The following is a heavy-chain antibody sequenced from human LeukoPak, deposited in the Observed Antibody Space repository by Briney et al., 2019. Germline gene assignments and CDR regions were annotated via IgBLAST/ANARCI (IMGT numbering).Heavy chain of an antibody. V-gene: IGHV3-7*01. D-gene: IGHD3/OR15-3a*01. J-gene: IGHJ4*02. CDR2: INLDGTEE. CDR1: GFFFSTYW. CDR3: ASGRHDFLH. Sequence: GGSLRLSCAASGFFFSTYWMTWVRQAPGKGLEWVANINLDGTEEHYVDSSLKGRFTISRDNAQNSLYPQMTSLRVEDTAVYYCASGRHDFLHWGQGTLVTVSS.